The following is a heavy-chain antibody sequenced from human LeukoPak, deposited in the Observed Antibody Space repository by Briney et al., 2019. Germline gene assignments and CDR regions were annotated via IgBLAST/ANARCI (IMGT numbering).Heavy chain of an antibody. CDR2: ISYDGSNK. D-gene: IGHD4-17*01. V-gene: IGHV3-30*18. Sequence: GGSLRLSCAASGFTFSSYGMHWVRQAPGKGLEWVAVISYDGSNKYYADSVKGRFTISRDNSKNTLYLQMNSLRAEDTAVYYCAKNYGDYARTYYYGMDVWGQGTTVTVSS. J-gene: IGHJ6*02. CDR1: GFTFSSYG. CDR3: AKNYGDYARTYYYGMDV.